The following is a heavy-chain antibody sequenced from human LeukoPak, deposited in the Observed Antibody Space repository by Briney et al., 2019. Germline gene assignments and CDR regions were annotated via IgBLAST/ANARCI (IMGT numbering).Heavy chain of an antibody. D-gene: IGHD6-13*01. CDR2: IRYDGSNK. J-gene: IGHJ4*02. CDR1: GFTFSSYG. V-gene: IGHV3-30*02. Sequence: GGSLRLSCAASGFTFSSYGMHWVCQAPGKGLEWVAFIRYDGSNKYYADSVKGRFTISRDNSKNTLYLQMNSLRAEDTAVYYCAKDLYFHSCSWEDYWGQGTLVTVSS. CDR3: AKDLYFHSCSWEDY.